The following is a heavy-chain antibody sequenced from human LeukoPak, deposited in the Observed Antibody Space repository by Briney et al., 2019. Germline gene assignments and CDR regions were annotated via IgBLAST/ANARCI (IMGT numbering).Heavy chain of an antibody. CDR1: GYSISSGYS. J-gene: IGHJ5*02. Sequence: SETLSLTCTVSGYSISSGYSWGWVRQSPGKILEWIGITHHSGATFYNPSLRSRATISVDTSKNQFSLRVRSVTAADTAVYYCARASCGGGTCYDSRGWFDPWGQGTLVTVSS. CDR3: ARASCGGGTCYDSRGWFDP. CDR2: THHSGAT. V-gene: IGHV4-38-2*02. D-gene: IGHD2-15*01.